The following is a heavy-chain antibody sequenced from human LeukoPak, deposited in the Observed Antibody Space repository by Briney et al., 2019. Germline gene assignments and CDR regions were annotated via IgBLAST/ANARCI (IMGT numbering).Heavy chain of an antibody. CDR3: ARPYYYDSSGYYPVAFDI. Sequence: GESLKISCKGSGYSFTSYWIGWVRQMPGKGLEWMGIIYPGDSDTRYSPSFQGQVTISADKSISTAYLQWSSLKASDTAMYYCARPYYYDSSGYYPVAFDIWGQGTMVTVSS. J-gene: IGHJ3*02. CDR1: GYSFTSYW. CDR2: IYPGDSDT. D-gene: IGHD3-22*01. V-gene: IGHV5-51*01.